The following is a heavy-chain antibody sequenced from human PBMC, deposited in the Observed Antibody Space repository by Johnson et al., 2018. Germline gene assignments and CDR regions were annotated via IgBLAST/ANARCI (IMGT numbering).Heavy chain of an antibody. D-gene: IGHD5-24*01. J-gene: IGHJ3*02. CDR3: ASWGSGNYNFFCI. V-gene: IGHV3-33*01. CDR1: GFRFSSYG. Sequence: VQLVESGGGVVQPGRSLRLSCAASGFRFSSYGMHWVRQAPGKGLEWVAVIWYDGSNKYYADSVKGLFTISRDNSKTTLYLQMNSLRAEDTAVYYCASWGSGNYNFFCIWGQGTMVTVSS. CDR2: IWYDGSNK.